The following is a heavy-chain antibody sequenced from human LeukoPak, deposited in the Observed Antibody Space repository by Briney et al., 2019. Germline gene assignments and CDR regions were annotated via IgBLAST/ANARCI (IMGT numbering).Heavy chain of an antibody. CDR3: TRGIALATAYYFDS. D-gene: IGHD6-25*01. CDR1: GFTFSAYG. J-gene: IGHJ4*02. CDR2: ISNHNGNT. Sequence: GASVKVSCKTSGFTFSAYGIAWVRQAPGHGPEWMGRISNHNGNTNYAQKFQDRITVTTETSTGTVSMELRSLKPDDTAIYYCTRGIALATAYYFDSWGRGAQVTVAS. V-gene: IGHV1-18*04.